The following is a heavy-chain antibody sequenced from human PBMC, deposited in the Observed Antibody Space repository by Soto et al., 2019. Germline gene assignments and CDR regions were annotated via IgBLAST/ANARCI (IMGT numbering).Heavy chain of an antibody. V-gene: IGHV4-31*03. D-gene: IGHD1-1*01. J-gene: IGHJ4*02. CDR3: ARWTQLEPRFDY. Sequence: QVQLQESGPGLVKPSQTLSLTCTVSGGSISSGGYYWSWIRQHPGKGLEWIGYIYYSARTYYNPSLNSRVTISVDTSKNHFSLKLISVPAADTAVYYCARWTQLEPRFDYWVQGPLVTFSS. CDR1: GGSISSGGYY. CDR2: IYYSART.